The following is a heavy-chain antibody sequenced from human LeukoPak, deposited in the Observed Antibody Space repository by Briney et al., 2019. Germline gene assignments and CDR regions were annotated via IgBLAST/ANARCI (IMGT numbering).Heavy chain of an antibody. CDR2: IRYDGSNK. CDR3: AKDPRRYSRTGGYFDY. V-gene: IGHV3-30*02. CDR1: GFTFSNYG. D-gene: IGHD6-13*01. Sequence: KAGGSLRLSCAASGFTFSNYGMHWVRQAPGKGLEWVAFIRYDGSNKYYADSVKGRFTISRDNSKNTLYLQMNSLRAEDTAVYYCAKDPRRYSRTGGYFDYWGQGTLVTVSS. J-gene: IGHJ4*02.